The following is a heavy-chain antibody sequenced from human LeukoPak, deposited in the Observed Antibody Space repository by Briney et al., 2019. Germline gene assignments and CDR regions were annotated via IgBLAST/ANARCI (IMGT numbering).Heavy chain of an antibody. V-gene: IGHV3-30-3*01. CDR2: IASDGSHT. CDR3: ARERQDTILHSGAFDI. J-gene: IGHJ3*02. CDR1: GFTFSTYF. D-gene: IGHD2-21*01. Sequence: PGGSLRLSCAASGFTFSTYFMHWVRQAPGKGLEWVADIASDGSHTFYVESVMGRFTISRDNSKNTLYLQMNSLRAEDTAVYFCARERQDTILHSGAFDIWGQGTMVTVSS.